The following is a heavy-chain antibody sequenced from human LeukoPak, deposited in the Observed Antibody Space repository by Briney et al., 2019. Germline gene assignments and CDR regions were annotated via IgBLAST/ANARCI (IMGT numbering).Heavy chain of an antibody. CDR1: GFTFDDYG. Sequence: RPGGSLRLSCAASGFTFDDYGMSWVRQAPGKGLEWVSGINWNGGSTGYADSVKGRFTISRDNAKNSLYLQMNSLRAEDTALYHCARGGYDFWSGYYGDYFDYWGQGTLVTVSS. CDR3: ARGGYDFWSGYYGDYFDY. CDR2: INWNGGST. J-gene: IGHJ4*02. V-gene: IGHV3-20*01. D-gene: IGHD3-3*01.